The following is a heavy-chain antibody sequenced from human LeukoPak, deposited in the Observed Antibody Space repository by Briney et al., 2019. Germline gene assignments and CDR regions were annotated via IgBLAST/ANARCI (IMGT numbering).Heavy chain of an antibody. Sequence: SGGSLRLSXAASGFTFSSYSMNWVRQAPGKEMEWVSYISSSSSTIYYADSVKGRFTISRDNAKNSLYLQMNSLRAEDTAVYYCARDLHSYGYWGQGTLATVSS. J-gene: IGHJ4*02. CDR2: ISSSSSTI. CDR1: GFTFSSYS. V-gene: IGHV3-48*01. D-gene: IGHD5-18*01. CDR3: ARDLHSYGY.